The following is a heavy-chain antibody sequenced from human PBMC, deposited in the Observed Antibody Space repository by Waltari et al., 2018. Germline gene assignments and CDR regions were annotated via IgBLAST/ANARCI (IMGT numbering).Heavy chain of an antibody. V-gene: IGHV4-59*01. CDR1: GVSISSYY. Sequence: QVQLQESGPGLVKPSETLSLTCTVSGVSISSYYWSWNRQPPGKGLEWIGYIYYSGSTNYNPSLKSRVTISVDTSKNQFSLKLSSVTAADTAVYYCALYGESFDYWGKGTLVTVSS. D-gene: IGHD3-10*01. CDR3: ALYGESFDY. CDR2: IYYSGST. J-gene: IGHJ4*02.